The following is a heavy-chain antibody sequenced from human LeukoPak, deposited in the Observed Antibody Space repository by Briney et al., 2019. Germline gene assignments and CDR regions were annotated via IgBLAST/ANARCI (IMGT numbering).Heavy chain of an antibody. V-gene: IGHV3-23*01. D-gene: IGHD3-10*01. CDR3: AKPLGANYFDY. CDR2: ISGSGGGT. J-gene: IGHJ4*02. CDR1: GFTFSSYA. Sequence: GGSLRLSCAASGFTFSSYAMGWVRQAPGKGLGWVSTISGSGGGTYYAASVRGRFTISRDNSKSTLYLQMSSLRAEDTAVYYCAKPLGANYFDYWGQGTLVTVSS.